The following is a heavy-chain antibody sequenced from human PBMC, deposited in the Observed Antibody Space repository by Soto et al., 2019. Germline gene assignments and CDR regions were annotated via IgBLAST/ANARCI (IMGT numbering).Heavy chain of an antibody. CDR3: ARVRITIFGVVSSLDY. CDR2: TSSSSSYI. J-gene: IGHJ4*02. D-gene: IGHD3-3*01. Sequence: GGSLRLSCAASGFTFSSYSMNWVRQAPGKGLEWVSSTSSSSSYIYYADSVKGRFTISRDNAKNSLYLQMNSLRAEDTAVYYCARVRITIFGVVSSLDYWGQGTLVTVSS. CDR1: GFTFSSYS. V-gene: IGHV3-21*01.